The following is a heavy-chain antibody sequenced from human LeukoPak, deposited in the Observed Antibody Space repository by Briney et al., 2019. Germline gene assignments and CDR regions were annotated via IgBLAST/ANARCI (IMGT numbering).Heavy chain of an antibody. J-gene: IGHJ6*02. CDR2: IWYDGSNK. D-gene: IGHD1-26*01. CDR3: ARDWDTDGMDV. Sequence: GGSLRVSCAASGFTFSSYDKHWVRQAPGKGQEWVAVIWYDGSNKYYADSEKGRFTISRDNAKNTLYLQMNSLRAEDTAVYYCARDWDTDGMDVWGQGTTVTVSS. CDR1: GFTFSSYD. V-gene: IGHV3-33*01.